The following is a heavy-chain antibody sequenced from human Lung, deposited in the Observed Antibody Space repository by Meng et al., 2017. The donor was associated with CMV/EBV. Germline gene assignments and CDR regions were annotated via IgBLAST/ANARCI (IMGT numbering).Heavy chain of an antibody. J-gene: IGHJ6*01. CDR3: ARAGDIVEVSDPLRQNYYYYGMDL. Sequence: SXKISXTASEFTLSPYALHWVRQAPGKGLEWVALILFDGRTKYNTDSVKGRFTISRDSSKNTVYLHINSLRGEDTAVYYCARAGDIVEVSDPLRQNYYYYGMDLWGQGTTVTVSS. CDR2: ILFDGRTK. D-gene: IGHD2-15*01. CDR1: EFTLSPYA. V-gene: IGHV3-30*04.